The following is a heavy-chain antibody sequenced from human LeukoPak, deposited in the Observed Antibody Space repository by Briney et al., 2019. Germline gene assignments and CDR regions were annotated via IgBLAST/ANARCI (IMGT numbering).Heavy chain of an antibody. Sequence: GESLKISCKGSGYTFTTYWIGCVRQMPGKGLEWMGIIYPGDSDPRYSPSFQGQVTISAAKSISTAYLQWSSLKASDSAMYYCVRHGLGSSWFGFDYWGQGTLVTVSS. CDR1: GYTFTTYW. D-gene: IGHD6-13*01. CDR2: IYPGDSDP. J-gene: IGHJ4*02. CDR3: VRHGLGSSWFGFDY. V-gene: IGHV5-51*01.